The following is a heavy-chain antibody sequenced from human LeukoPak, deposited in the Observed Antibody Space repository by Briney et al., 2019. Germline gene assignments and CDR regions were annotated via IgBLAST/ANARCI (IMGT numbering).Heavy chain of an antibody. CDR2: IYTSGST. CDR3: ARVRARYFDL. CDR1: GGSISSGSYY. J-gene: IGHJ2*01. Sequence: SQTLSLTCTVSGGSISSGSYYWSWIRQPAGKGLEWIGRIYTSGSTNYNPSLKSRVTISVDTSKNQFSLKLSSVTAADTAVYYCARVRARYFDLWGRGTLVTVSS. V-gene: IGHV4-61*02.